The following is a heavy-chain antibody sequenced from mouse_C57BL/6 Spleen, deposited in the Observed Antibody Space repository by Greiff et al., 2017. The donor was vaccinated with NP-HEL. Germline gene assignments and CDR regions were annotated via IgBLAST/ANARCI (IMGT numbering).Heavy chain of an antibody. Sequence: VQLQQSVAELVRPGASVKLSCTASGSTFTNTYMHWVKQRPEQGLEWIGRIDPANGNTKYDPKFQGKATITADKSSNTAYLQLSSLTSEDTAIYYCARIVATDGYFDVWGTGTTVTVSS. CDR3: ARIVATDGYFDV. D-gene: IGHD1-1*01. CDR2: IDPANGNT. V-gene: IGHV14-3*01. J-gene: IGHJ1*03. CDR1: GSTFTNTY.